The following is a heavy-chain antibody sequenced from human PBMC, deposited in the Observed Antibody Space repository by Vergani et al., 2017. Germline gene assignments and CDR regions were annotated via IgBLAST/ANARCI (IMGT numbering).Heavy chain of an antibody. D-gene: IGHD5-12*01. Sequence: EVQLLESGGDLVQPGGSLRLSCAASGFTFNHYAMNWVRQAPGKGLEWVSGISGSGGSTYYAGSVKGRFTISRGRSKNTLYLQMNSLSAGDTAVYYCAKANPRNSGYDYLYYYHAMDVWGQGTTVTVSS. CDR2: ISGSGGST. CDR1: GFTFNHYA. CDR3: AKANPRNSGYDYLYYYHAMDV. V-gene: IGHV3-23*01. J-gene: IGHJ6*02.